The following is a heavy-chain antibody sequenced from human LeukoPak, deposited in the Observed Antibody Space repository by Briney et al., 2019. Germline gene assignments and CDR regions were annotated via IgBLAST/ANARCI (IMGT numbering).Heavy chain of an antibody. CDR3: ARHGYYYYYMDV. V-gene: IGHV4-39*01. Sequence: PSETLSLTCTVSGGSISSSNYYWGWIRQTPGKRLEWIGSIYYSGSTYYNPSLKSRVTISVDTSKNQFSLKLSSVTAADTAVYYCARHGYYYYYMDVWGKGTTVTVSS. CDR2: IYYSGST. CDR1: GGSISSSNYY. J-gene: IGHJ6*03.